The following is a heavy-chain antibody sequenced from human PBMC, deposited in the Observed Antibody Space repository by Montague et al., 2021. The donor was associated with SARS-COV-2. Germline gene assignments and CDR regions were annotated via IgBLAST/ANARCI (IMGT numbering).Heavy chain of an antibody. J-gene: IGHJ6*02. CDR3: ARHDNSGTYPMDV. Sequence: SETLSLTCDVSGVSTSNYHWSWIRQPPGKGLEFIGYIHYNGHKNXKPSLQSRVTMSVDTSKNQVSLKLTSVTAADTAVYYCARHDNSGTYPMDVWGQGTTVTVS. D-gene: IGHD3-10*01. CDR1: GVSTSNYH. V-gene: IGHV4-59*08. CDR2: IHYNGHK.